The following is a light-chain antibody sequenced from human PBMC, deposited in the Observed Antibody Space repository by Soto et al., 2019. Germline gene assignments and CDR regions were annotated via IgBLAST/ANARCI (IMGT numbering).Light chain of an antibody. V-gene: IGKV1-12*01. J-gene: IGKJ2*01. Sequence: TQMTQSPSSVSASVGDRVTITCRASQGISSWLAWYQQKPGKAPKLLISSISNLQSGVPSRFSGSGSGTEFTLTIRSVQPEDFATYYCQQANTFPHTFGQGTKL. CDR3: QQANTFPHT. CDR2: SIS. CDR1: QGISSW.